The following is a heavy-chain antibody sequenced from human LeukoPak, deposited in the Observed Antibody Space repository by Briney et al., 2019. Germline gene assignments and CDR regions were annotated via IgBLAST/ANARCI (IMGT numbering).Heavy chain of an antibody. CDR2: IWYDGSNK. Sequence: PGESLRLSCAASGFTFSSYGMHWVRQAPGKGLEWVAVIWYDGSNKYYADSVKGRFTISRDNSKNTLYLQMNSLRAEDTAVYYCAREAGYTYYDFWSGNYSYYSDYWGQGTLVTVSS. D-gene: IGHD3-3*01. V-gene: IGHV3-33*01. J-gene: IGHJ4*02. CDR1: GFTFSSYG. CDR3: AREAGYTYYDFWSGNYSYYSDY.